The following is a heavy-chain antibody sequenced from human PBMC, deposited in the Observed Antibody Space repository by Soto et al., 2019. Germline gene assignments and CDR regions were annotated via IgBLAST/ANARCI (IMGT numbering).Heavy chain of an antibody. Sequence: GGSLSLSCAASGFTFTDYWTHWVRQAPGKGLVWVSRINSDGSRTSYADSVTGRFTISRDNAKNTLYLQMNSLRVEDTALYYCARETYRGFYFDYWGQGTLVTVSS. CDR3: ARETYRGFYFDY. D-gene: IGHD4-4*01. J-gene: IGHJ4*02. CDR1: GFTFTDYW. CDR2: INSDGSRT. V-gene: IGHV3-74*01.